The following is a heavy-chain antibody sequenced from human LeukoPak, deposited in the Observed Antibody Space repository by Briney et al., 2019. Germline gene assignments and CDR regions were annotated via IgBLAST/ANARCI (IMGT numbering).Heavy chain of an antibody. CDR1: GGSISSSSYY. V-gene: IGHV4-39*07. D-gene: IGHD3-22*01. Sequence: PSETLSLTCTVSGGSISSSSYYWGWIRQPPGKGLEWIGSIYYSGSTYYNPSLKSRVTISVDTSKNQFSLKLSSVTAADTAVYYCARTRTSITMTIDYWGQGTLVTVSS. CDR2: IYYSGST. J-gene: IGHJ4*02. CDR3: ARTRTSITMTIDY.